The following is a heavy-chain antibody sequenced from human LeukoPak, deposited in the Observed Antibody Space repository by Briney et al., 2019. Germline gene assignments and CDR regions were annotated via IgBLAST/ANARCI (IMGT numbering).Heavy chain of an antibody. D-gene: IGHD3-3*01. CDR3: ARGQVLSVGFDY. V-gene: IGHV4-34*01. CDR1: GGSITNNW. Sequence: SETLSLTCGVTGGSITNNWWTWVRQPPGKGLEWIGEINHSGSTNYNPSLKSRVTISVDTSKNQFSLKLSSVTAADTAVYYCARGQVLSVGFDYWGQGTLVTVSS. CDR2: INHSGST. J-gene: IGHJ4*02.